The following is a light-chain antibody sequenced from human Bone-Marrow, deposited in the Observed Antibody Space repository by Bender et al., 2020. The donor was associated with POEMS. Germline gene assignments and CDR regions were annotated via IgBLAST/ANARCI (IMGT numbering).Light chain of an antibody. CDR2: EVN. Sequence: QSGLTQPGSVSGSPGQSITISCTGTSSDIGSYNLVSWYQLFPGRAPKLIIYEVNKRPSGISSRFSGSRSGKTASLTISGLQAQDEADYYCCSYTSSTTYVFGTGTKVTVL. J-gene: IGLJ1*01. CDR1: SSDIGSYNL. CDR3: CSYTSSTTYV. V-gene: IGLV2-14*02.